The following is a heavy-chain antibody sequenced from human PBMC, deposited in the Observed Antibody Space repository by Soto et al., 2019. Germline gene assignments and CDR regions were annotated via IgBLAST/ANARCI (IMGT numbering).Heavy chain of an antibody. CDR2: IYFDGITT. Sequence: WSLRLSCTASGFTFNTHWMHWVRQAPGKGLVWVSRIYFDGITTNYADCVKGRLTVARDNAKNTVYLHVNTLRDEDTAVYYCARGGVMGVDYWGQGTLVTVSS. D-gene: IGHD1-26*01. J-gene: IGHJ4*02. CDR3: ARGGVMGVDY. V-gene: IGHV3-74*01. CDR1: GFTFNTHW.